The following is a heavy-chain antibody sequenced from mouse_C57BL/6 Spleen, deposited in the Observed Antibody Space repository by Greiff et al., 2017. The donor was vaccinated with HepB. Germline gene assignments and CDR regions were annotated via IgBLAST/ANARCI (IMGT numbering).Heavy chain of an antibody. V-gene: IGHV1-55*01. CDR1: GYTFTSYW. J-gene: IGHJ4*01. Sequence: QVQLQQPGAELVKPGASVKMSCKASGYTFTSYWITWVKQRPGQGLEWIGDIYPGSGSTNYNEKFKSKATLTVDTSSSTAYMQLSSLSSEDSAVYYCARTGNYYAMDYWGQGTSVTVSS. CDR3: ARTGNYYAMDY. CDR2: IYPGSGST. D-gene: IGHD2-1*01.